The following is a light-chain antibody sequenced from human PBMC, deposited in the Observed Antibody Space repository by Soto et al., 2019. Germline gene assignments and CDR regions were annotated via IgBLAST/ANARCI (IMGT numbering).Light chain of an antibody. V-gene: IGKV1-9*01. CDR2: TAS. Sequence: IQLTQSPSSLSASVGDRVTITCRASQGISTYLAWYQQKPGRAPKLLIYTASTLQSGVPSRFSGRGSGTDFTLTISSLQPEDFATYYCQQYNSFSQTFGQGTKVEIK. CDR1: QGISTY. CDR3: QQYNSFSQT. J-gene: IGKJ1*01.